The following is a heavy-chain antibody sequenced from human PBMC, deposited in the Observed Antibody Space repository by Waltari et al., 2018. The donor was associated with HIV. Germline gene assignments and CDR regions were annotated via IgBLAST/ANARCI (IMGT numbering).Heavy chain of an antibody. D-gene: IGHD3-3*01. CDR1: VGGSFSAYY. Sequence: QQWGTRLLMPSETLSRTCAVYVGGSFSAYYWTWIRQSHRSGLEWIGEIDHSCGTKYNPSLKSRVTISVDTSKNQFSLKLTSVTAADMGLYYCARGPHTSIFGVVKYFQPWGQGTLVTVSS. J-gene: IGHJ1*01. CDR3: ARGPHTSIFGVVKYFQP. V-gene: IGHV4-34*02. CDR2: IDHSCGT.